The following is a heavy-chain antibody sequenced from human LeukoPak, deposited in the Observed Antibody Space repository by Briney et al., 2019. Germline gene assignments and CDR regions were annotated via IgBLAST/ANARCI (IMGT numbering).Heavy chain of an antibody. J-gene: IGHJ5*02. V-gene: IGHV3-23*01. CDR2: ISGTGSST. D-gene: IGHD2-2*02. CDR3: AKASVAIPQYCNS. Sequence: GGSLRLSCEASGFTFGNYAMNWVRQAPGKGLEWVSTISGTGSSTYYADSAKGRFTISRDNSKDTLLLQLNSLTAADTAMYFCAKASVAIPQYCNSWGQGTLVTVSS. CDR1: GFTFGNYA.